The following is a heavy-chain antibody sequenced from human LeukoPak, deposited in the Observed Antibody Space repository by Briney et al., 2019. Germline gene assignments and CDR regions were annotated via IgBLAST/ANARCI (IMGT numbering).Heavy chain of an antibody. D-gene: IGHD6-6*01. Sequence: GGSLRLSCAASGFTFSSYWMSWVRQAPGKGLEWVANIKQDGSEKYYVDSVKGRFTISRDNAKNSLYLQMNSLRAEDTAVYYCARDLPHLSSSRLRALDYWGQGTLVTVSS. CDR3: ARDLPHLSSSRLRALDY. J-gene: IGHJ4*02. CDR2: IKQDGSEK. CDR1: GFTFSSYW. V-gene: IGHV3-7*01.